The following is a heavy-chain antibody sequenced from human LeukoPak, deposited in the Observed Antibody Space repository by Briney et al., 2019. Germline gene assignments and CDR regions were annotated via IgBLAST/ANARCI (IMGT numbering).Heavy chain of an antibody. D-gene: IGHD2-15*01. CDR1: GYNFTSYW. Sequence: GESLKISCKGSGYNFTSYWIGWVRQMPGKGLGWMGIIYPGDSDTRYSPSFQGQVTISADKSISTAYLQWSSLKASDTAMYYCARRLAPWAFDIWGQGTMVTVSS. CDR3: ARRLAPWAFDI. V-gene: IGHV5-51*01. CDR2: IYPGDSDT. J-gene: IGHJ3*02.